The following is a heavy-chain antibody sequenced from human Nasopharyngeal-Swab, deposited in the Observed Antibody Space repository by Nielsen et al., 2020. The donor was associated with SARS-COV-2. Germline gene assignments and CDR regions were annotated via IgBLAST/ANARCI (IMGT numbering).Heavy chain of an antibody. CDR2: INHSGST. CDR1: GGSFSGSY. CDR3: ARGPALVIRKTLSSGFDI. J-gene: IGHJ3*02. D-gene: IGHD3-10*01. Sequence: AETLCLTCAVLGGSFSGSYWSWIRQPQGRGLEGIGEINHSGSTMYIPSLKSRVTISVDTSKNQFSLNLTSVTAADTAMYYCARGPALVIRKTLSSGFDIWGQGTMVTVSS. V-gene: IGHV4-34*01.